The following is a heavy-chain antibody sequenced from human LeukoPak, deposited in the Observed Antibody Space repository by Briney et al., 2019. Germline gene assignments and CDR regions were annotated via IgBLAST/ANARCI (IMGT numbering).Heavy chain of an antibody. Sequence: ASVKVSCKDSGYTFTSYGISWVRQAPGQGLEWMGWISAYNGNTNYAQKLQGRVTMTTDTSTSTAYMELRRLRSDDTGVYYCARDPTGSIFLSGFYYYGMDVWRQGRTVTVSS. CDR2: ISAYNGNT. CDR3: ARDPTGSIFLSGFYYYGMDV. J-gene: IGHJ6*01. V-gene: IGHV1-18*01. CDR1: GYTFTSYG. D-gene: IGHD3-3*01.